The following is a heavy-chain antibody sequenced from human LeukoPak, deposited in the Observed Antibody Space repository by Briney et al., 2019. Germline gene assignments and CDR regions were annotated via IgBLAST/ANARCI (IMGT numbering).Heavy chain of an antibody. D-gene: IGHD3-10*01. J-gene: IGHJ4*02. V-gene: IGHV3-30*18. Sequence: HPGRSLRLSCAASGFTFSNYGMHWVRQAPGKGLEWVAVISYDGSNTYYADSVKGRFTISRDNSKNMLYLQMNSLRAEDTAVYYCAKPYYYGSRSYMDYWGQGTLVTVSS. CDR1: GFTFSNYG. CDR2: ISYDGSNT. CDR3: AKPYYYGSRSYMDY.